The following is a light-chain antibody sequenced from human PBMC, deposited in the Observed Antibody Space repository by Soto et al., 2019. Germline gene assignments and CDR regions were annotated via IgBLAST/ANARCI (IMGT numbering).Light chain of an antibody. CDR1: QSVSSN. J-gene: IGKJ2*01. Sequence: RVMTQSPATLSVSPGERATLSCRASQSVSSNLAWYQQKPGQAPRLLIYGASVRATGVPARFSCSGSGTDFTLTIRSLQSEDFAIYYCQQYNNWPSMYTFGQGTKLEIK. CDR2: GAS. CDR3: QQYNNWPSMYT. V-gene: IGKV3-15*01.